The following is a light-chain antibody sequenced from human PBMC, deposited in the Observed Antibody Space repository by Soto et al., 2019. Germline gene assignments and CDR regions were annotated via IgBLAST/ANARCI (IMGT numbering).Light chain of an antibody. CDR3: QQRSNWPPYT. CDR1: QSVSSY. J-gene: IGKJ2*01. CDR2: DAS. V-gene: IGKV3-11*01. Sequence: EIVLTQSPATLSLSPGERATLSCRASQSVSSYLAWYQQKPSQAPRLLIYDASNRATGIPARFSGSGSGTDFTLTISSPEPEDFAVYYCQQRSNWPPYTFGQGTKLEIK.